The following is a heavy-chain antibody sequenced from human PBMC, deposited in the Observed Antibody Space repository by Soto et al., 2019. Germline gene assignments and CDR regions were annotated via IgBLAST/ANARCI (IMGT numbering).Heavy chain of an antibody. CDR2: ISSSGSTI. V-gene: IGHV3-11*01. D-gene: IGHD4-4*01. J-gene: IGHJ5*02. CDR1: GFTLSDYY. CDR3: ARTYSSRYPSWFDP. Sequence: GGSLRLSCAASGFTLSDYYMSWIRQAPGKGLEWVSYISSSGSTIYYADSVKGRFTISRDNAKNSLYLQMNSLRAEDTAVYYCARTYSSRYPSWFDPWGQGTLVTVSS.